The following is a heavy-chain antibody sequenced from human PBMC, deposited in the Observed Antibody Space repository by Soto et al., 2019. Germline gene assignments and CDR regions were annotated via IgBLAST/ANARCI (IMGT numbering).Heavy chain of an antibody. D-gene: IGHD6-13*01. CDR2: INPNSGGT. Sequence: QVQLVQSGVEVKKPGASVKVSCKASGYTFTDFYMHWVRQAPGQGLEWMGWINPNSGGTDYAQNFQGRIIMTRDTSISTAYMDLSRLRSDDTAVYYWASAGGSSIWSWFDPWGQGTLVTVSS. CDR1: GYTFTDFY. CDR3: ASAGGSSIWSWFDP. J-gene: IGHJ5*02. V-gene: IGHV1-2*02.